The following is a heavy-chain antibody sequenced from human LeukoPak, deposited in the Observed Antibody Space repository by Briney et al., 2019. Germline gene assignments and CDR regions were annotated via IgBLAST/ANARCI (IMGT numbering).Heavy chain of an antibody. V-gene: IGHV3-48*04. Sequence: GGSLRLSCAASGFTFSTYSMNWVRQAPGKGLEWVSYISSSSGTIYYADSVKGRFTISRDNAKNSLYLQVNSLRAEDTAVYYCARVYRNSFDCWGQGTLVTVSS. CDR3: ARVYRNSFDC. D-gene: IGHD1-26*01. CDR1: GFTFSTYS. J-gene: IGHJ4*02. CDR2: ISSSSGTI.